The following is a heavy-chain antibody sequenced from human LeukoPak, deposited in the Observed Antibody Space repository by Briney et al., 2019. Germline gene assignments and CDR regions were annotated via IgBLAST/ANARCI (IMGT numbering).Heavy chain of an antibody. D-gene: IGHD3-10*01. Sequence: GASVKVSCKASGGTFSSYAISWVRQAPGQGLEWMGGIIPIFGTANYAQKFQGRVTITADESTSTAYMELSSLRSEDTAVYYCARVVLLWFGELPARGSHLDYWGQGTLVTVSS. CDR3: ARVVLLWFGELPARGSHLDY. CDR2: IIPIFGTA. V-gene: IGHV1-69*13. CDR1: GGTFSSYA. J-gene: IGHJ4*02.